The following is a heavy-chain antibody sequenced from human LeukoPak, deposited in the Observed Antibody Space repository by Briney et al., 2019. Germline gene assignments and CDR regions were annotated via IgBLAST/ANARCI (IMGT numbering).Heavy chain of an antibody. J-gene: IGHJ4*02. Sequence: ASVKVSCKASGYTFTSYDINWVRQATGQGLEWMGRIIPILGIANYAQKFQGRVTITADKSTSTAYMELSSLRSEGTAVYYCASGGDYVGSKWGQGTLVTVSS. D-gene: IGHD4-17*01. CDR1: GYTFTSYD. V-gene: IGHV1-69*04. CDR2: IIPILGIA. CDR3: ASGGDYVGSK.